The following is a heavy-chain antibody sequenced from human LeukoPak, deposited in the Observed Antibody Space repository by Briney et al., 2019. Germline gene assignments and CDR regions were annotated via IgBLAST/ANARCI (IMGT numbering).Heavy chain of an antibody. Sequence: GGSLRLSCAASGFILSNFRMSWVRQAPGKGLEWVSRIIGSGDTNYADSVKGRFTISSDISMNTLYLQMNSLRAEDTAVYYCTKGASLYVTGPDFWGPGTLVIVSS. CDR1: GFILSNFR. CDR3: TKGASLYVTGPDF. CDR2: IIGSGDT. D-gene: IGHD5/OR15-5a*01. V-gene: IGHV3-23*01. J-gene: IGHJ4*02.